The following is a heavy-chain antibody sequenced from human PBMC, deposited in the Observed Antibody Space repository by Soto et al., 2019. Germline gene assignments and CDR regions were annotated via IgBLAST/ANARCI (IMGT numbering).Heavy chain of an antibody. D-gene: IGHD6-19*01. J-gene: IGHJ4*02. CDR1: GFTFSSYA. V-gene: IGHV3-30-3*01. CDR3: ARDVRYSSGSPLY. CDR2: ISYDGSNK. Sequence: HPGGSLRLSCAACGFTFSSYAMHWVRQAPGKGLEWVAVISYDGSNKYYADSVKGRFTISRDNSKNTLYLQMNSLRAEDTAVYYCARDVRYSSGSPLYWGQGTLVTVSS.